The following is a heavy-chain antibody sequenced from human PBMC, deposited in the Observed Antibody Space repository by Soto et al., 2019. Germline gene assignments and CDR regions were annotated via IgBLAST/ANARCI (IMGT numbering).Heavy chain of an antibody. CDR1: GFTFSSYS. CDR3: ARDGPAGIAAAGRGMDV. D-gene: IGHD6-13*01. CDR2: ISSSSSTI. J-gene: IGHJ6*02. Sequence: SGGSLRLSCAASGFTFSSYSMNWVRQAPGKGLEWVSYISSSSSTIYYADSVKGRFTISRDNAKNSLYLQMNSLRDEDTAVYYCARDGPAGIAAAGRGMDVWGQGTTVTVSS. V-gene: IGHV3-48*02.